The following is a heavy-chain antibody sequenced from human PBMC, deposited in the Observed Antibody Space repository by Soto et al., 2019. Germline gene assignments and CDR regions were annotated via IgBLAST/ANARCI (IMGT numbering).Heavy chain of an antibody. CDR1: GGSISSSSYY. D-gene: IGHD6-13*01. Sequence: PSETLSLTCTVSGGSISSSSYYWGWIRQPPGKGLEWIGSIYYSGSTYYNPSLKSRVTISVDTSKNQFSLKLSSVTAADTAVYYCARDQGIASSGPFDYWGPGTLVTVSS. CDR2: IYYSGST. CDR3: ARDQGIASSGPFDY. J-gene: IGHJ4*02. V-gene: IGHV4-39*02.